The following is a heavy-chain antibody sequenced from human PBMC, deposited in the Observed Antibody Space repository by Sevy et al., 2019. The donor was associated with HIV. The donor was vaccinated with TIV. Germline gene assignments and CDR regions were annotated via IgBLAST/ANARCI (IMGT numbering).Heavy chain of an antibody. CDR3: TTYLYGEDAFDI. V-gene: IGHV3-15*07. Sequence: GGSLRLSCAASGFTFSNAWMNWVRQAPGKGLEWVGRIKSKTDGGTTDYAAPVEGRFTISRDDSKNTLYLQMNSLKTEDTAVYYCTTYLYGEDAFDIWGQGTMVTVSS. J-gene: IGHJ3*02. CDR1: GFTFSNAW. CDR2: IKSKTDGGTT. D-gene: IGHD3-10*01.